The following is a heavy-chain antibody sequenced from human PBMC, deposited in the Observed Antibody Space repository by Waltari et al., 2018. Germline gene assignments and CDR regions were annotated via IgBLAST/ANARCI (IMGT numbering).Heavy chain of an antibody. J-gene: IGHJ6*03. Sequence: QVQLQESGPGLVKPSQTLSLTCTVSGGSISSGSYYWSWIRQPAGMGREWIGRIYTSGRTNYNPSRKSRVTISVDTSKNQFSLKRSSVTAADTAGYYCARDEVITIFGVRDYYYYMDVWGKGTTVTVSS. CDR2: IYTSGRT. CDR3: ARDEVITIFGVRDYYYYMDV. CDR1: GGSISSGSYY. D-gene: IGHD3-3*01. V-gene: IGHV4-61*02.